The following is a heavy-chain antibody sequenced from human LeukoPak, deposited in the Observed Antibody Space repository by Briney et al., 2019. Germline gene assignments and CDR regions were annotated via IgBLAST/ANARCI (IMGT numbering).Heavy chain of an antibody. V-gene: IGHV4-34*01. J-gene: IGHJ4*02. D-gene: IGHD1-1*01. Sequence: SETLSLTCAVYGGSFSGYSWTWIRQPPGKGLEWIGEIDRSGSTNYNPALKSRLTISVDTSKNQFSLRLTSVTAADTAVNYGARGSATGLAYWGQGTLVTVSS. CDR1: GGSFSGYS. CDR2: IDRSGST. CDR3: ARGSATGLAY.